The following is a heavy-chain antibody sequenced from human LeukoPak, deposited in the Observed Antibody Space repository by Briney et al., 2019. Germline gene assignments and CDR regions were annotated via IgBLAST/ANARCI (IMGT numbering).Heavy chain of an antibody. Sequence: ASVKVSCKASGYTFTGYYMHWVRQAPGQGLEWLGWIIPNSGGTNYAQKLQGRVTMTTDTSTSTAYMELRSLRSDDTAVYYCARTESVGSMVRGVIITVFDPWGQGTLVTVSS. J-gene: IGHJ5*02. CDR2: IIPNSGGT. V-gene: IGHV1-2*02. CDR3: ARTESVGSMVRGVIITVFDP. CDR1: GYTFTGYY. D-gene: IGHD3-10*01.